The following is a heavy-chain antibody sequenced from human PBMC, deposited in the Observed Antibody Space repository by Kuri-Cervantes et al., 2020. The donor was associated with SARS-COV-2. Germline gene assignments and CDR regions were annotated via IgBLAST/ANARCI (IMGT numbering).Heavy chain of an antibody. CDR2: IGTAGDT. Sequence: GESLKISCAACGFTFSSYDMHWVRQATGKGLEWVSAIGTAGDTYYPGSVKGQFTISRENAKNSLYLQMNSLRAGDTAVYYCARDRIAAAGDYYYHMDVWGKGTTVTVSS. J-gene: IGHJ6*03. V-gene: IGHV3-13*03. CDR1: GFTFSSYD. CDR3: ARDRIAAAGDYYYHMDV. D-gene: IGHD6-13*01.